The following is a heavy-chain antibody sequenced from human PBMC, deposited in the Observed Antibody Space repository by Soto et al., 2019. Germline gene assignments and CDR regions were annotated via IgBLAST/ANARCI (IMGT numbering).Heavy chain of an antibody. J-gene: IGHJ3*02. CDR3: ARSLRGRYDFWSGYLGFDI. V-gene: IGHV4-34*01. CDR2: INHSGST. D-gene: IGHD3-3*01. Sequence: QVQLQQWGAGLLKPSETLSLTCAVYGGSFSGYYWSWIRQPPGKGLEWIGEINHSGSTNYNPSLKSRVTISVDTSKHQFSLKLSSVTAADTAVYYCARSLRGRYDFWSGYLGFDIWGQGTMVTVSS. CDR1: GGSFSGYY.